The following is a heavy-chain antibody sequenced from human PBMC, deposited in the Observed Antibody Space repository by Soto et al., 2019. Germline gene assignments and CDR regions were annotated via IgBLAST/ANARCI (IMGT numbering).Heavy chain of an antibody. V-gene: IGHV4-59*08. CDR1: GCSISSYY. CDR3: ARHNYGSGSTYFDY. Sequence: SETLSLTCTFSGCSISSYYLILIRQPPGKGLEWIGYIYYSGSTNYNPSLKSRVTISVDTSKNQFSLKLNSMTAADTAVYYCARHNYGSGSTYFDYWGQGTLVTVSS. CDR2: IYYSGST. D-gene: IGHD3-10*01. J-gene: IGHJ4*02.